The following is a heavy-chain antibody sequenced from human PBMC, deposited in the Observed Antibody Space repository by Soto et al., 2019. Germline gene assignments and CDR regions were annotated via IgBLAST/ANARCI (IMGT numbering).Heavy chain of an antibody. CDR3: ARDLPYSSSWWEGFYGMDV. CDR2: IYYSGST. Sequence: PSETLSLTCTFSCGSIISYYWSWIRQPPGKGLEWIGYIYYSGSTNYNPSLKSRVTISVDTSKNQFSLKLSSVTAADTAVYYCARDLPYSSSWWEGFYGMDVWGQGTTVTVSS. V-gene: IGHV4-59*01. J-gene: IGHJ6*02. CDR1: CGSIISYY. D-gene: IGHD6-13*01.